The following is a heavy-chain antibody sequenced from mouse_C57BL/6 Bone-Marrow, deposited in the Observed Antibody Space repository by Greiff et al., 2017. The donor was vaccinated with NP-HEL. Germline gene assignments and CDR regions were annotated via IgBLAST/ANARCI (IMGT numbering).Heavy chain of an antibody. CDR3: TRRRKLGVLPFDY. D-gene: IGHD4-1*01. CDR2: IYPGNSDT. V-gene: IGHV1-5*01. J-gene: IGHJ2*01. Sequence: VQLQQSGTVLARPGASVKMSCKTSGYTFTSYWMHWVKQRPGQGLEWIGAIYPGNSDTSYNQKFKGKAKLTAVTSASTAYMELSSLTNEDSAVYYCTRRRKLGVLPFDYWGQGTTLTVSS. CDR1: GYTFTSYW.